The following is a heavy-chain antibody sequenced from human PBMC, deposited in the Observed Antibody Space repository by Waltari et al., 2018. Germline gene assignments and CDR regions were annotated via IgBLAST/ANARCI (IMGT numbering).Heavy chain of an antibody. CDR3: ATDPHGSGSYRY. D-gene: IGHD3-10*01. J-gene: IGHJ4*02. Sequence: VQLVQSGTEVKKPGATVRISCKASGYTFTDQYIHWVRQAPGKGLEWMGGFDPEEGETIYAQKFQGRVTMTEDTSTDTAYMELSSLRSEDTAVYYCATDPHGSGSYRYWGQGTLVTVSS. CDR2: FDPEEGET. V-gene: IGHV1-24*01. CDR1: GYTFTDQY.